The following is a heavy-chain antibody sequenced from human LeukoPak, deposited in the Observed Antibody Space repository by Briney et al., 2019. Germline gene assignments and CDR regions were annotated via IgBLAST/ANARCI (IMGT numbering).Heavy chain of an antibody. CDR1: GFTFSSYW. CDR3: ARGVGYCSSTSCYWWFDP. V-gene: IGHV3-74*01. Sequence: GGSLRLFCAASGFTFSSYWMHWVRHAPGKGLVWVSRINSDGSSTSYADSLKGRFTISRDNAKNTLYLQMNSLRAEDTAVYYCARGVGYCSSTSCYWWFDPWGQGTLVTVSS. J-gene: IGHJ5*02. D-gene: IGHD2-2*01. CDR2: INSDGSST.